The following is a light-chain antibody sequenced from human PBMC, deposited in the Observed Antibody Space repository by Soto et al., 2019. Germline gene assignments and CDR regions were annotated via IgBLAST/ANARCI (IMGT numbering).Light chain of an antibody. CDR3: QQSSVTPRS. J-gene: IGKJ1*01. CDR2: GAS. Sequence: DIRLTQFPSSLSASVGDRVTISCRASQNINTYLMWYQQKPGKAPNLLIYGASGLQNGVPSRFNGSGSGTEFTLTITGLQPEDFGTYYCQQSSVTPRSFGQGTKVDIK. V-gene: IGKV1-39*01. CDR1: QNINTY.